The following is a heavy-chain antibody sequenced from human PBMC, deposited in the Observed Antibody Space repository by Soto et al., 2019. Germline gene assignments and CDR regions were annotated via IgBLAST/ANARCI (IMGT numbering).Heavy chain of an antibody. D-gene: IGHD3-22*01. J-gene: IGHJ4*02. CDR3: AREPYYDSSGYYYGLDY. CDR1: GYTFTSYG. CDR2: ISAYNGNT. V-gene: IGHV1-18*04. Sequence: GASVKVSCKASGYTFTSYGISWVRQAPGQGLEWMGWISAYNGNTNYAQKLQGRVTMTTDTSTSTAYMELRSLRSDDTAVYYCAREPYYDSSGYYYGLDYWGQGTLVTVSS.